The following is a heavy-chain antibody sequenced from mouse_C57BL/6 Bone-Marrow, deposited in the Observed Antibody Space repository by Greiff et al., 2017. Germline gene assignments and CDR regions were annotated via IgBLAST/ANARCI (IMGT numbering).Heavy chain of an antibody. CDR2: IYPGSGST. CDR1: GYTFTSYW. CDR3: ARGIHFFYYYAMDY. J-gene: IGHJ4*01. V-gene: IGHV1-55*01. Sequence: QVQLKQPGAELVKPGASVKMSCKASGYTFTSYWITWVKQRPGQGLEWIGDIYPGSGSTNYNEKFKSKATLTVDTSSSTAYMQLSSLTSEDSAVYYCARGIHFFYYYAMDYWGQGTSVTVSS.